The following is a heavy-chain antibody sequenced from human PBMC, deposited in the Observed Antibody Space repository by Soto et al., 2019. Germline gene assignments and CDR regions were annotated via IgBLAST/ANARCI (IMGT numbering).Heavy chain of an antibody. Sequence: GGSLRLSCAAPTFSIGIYTMHWVRQAPGKGLDWVADISHDGSNDWYADSAKGRFTISRDNSKNIVYLQMNSLRADDTALYYCVRGGGALSNYGSGSYPHFWGQGPLVTAPQ. CDR1: TFSIGIYT. CDR3: VRGGGALSNYGSGSYPHF. CDR2: ISHDGSND. D-gene: IGHD3-10*01. V-gene: IGHV3-30*04. J-gene: IGHJ4*02.